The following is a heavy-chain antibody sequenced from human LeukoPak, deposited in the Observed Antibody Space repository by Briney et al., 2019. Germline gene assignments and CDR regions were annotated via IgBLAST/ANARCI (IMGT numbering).Heavy chain of an antibody. V-gene: IGHV5-51*01. D-gene: IGHD4-17*01. J-gene: IGHJ4*02. CDR2: IYPGDSDV. Sequence: GESLKISCKGSGYTFTNYQIGWVRQMPGKGLVWLGIIYPGDSDVRYSPSFQGQVTISADRSISTAYLQWSSLKASDTAMYYCARRADFGDHSPFDYWGQGTLVIVSS. CDR3: ARRADFGDHSPFDY. CDR1: GYTFTNYQ.